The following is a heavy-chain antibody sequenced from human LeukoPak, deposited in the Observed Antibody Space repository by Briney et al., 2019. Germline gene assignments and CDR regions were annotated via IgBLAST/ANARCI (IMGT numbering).Heavy chain of an antibody. Sequence: GGSLRLSCAASGYTFSDHYIDWVRQAPGKGLEWVGHTRNKANNYATEYAASVKGRFTISRDDSRNSVYLQMNSLKTEDTAVYYCTRWRSGTSDWGQGTLVTVSS. D-gene: IGHD4-23*01. CDR1: GYTFSDHY. CDR3: TRWRSGTSD. J-gene: IGHJ4*02. V-gene: IGHV3-72*01. CDR2: TRNKANNYAT.